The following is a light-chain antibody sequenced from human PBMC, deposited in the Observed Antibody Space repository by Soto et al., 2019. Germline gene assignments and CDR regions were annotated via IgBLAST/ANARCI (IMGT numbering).Light chain of an antibody. CDR2: GAS. Sequence: EIVMTQSAATLSFSAGEIATLSCRANETVISNLASYQQKPGQDPRLLIYGASDRATGTPDRFSGRGSGTDFTLTISRLEPDDSAVYYCQQFDDSVTFGQGTRLENK. J-gene: IGKJ5*01. CDR1: ETVISN. V-gene: IGKV3-20*01. CDR3: QQFDDSVT.